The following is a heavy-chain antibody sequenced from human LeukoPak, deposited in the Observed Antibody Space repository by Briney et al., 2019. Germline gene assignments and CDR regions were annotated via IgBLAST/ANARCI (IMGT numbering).Heavy chain of an antibody. Sequence: SETLSLTCTVSGGSISSGSYYWSWIRQPAGKGLEWIGRIYTSGSTNYNPSLKSRVTMSVDTSKNQFSLKLSSVTAADTAVYYCATGALGGGSYSDYYYYMDVWGKGTTVTVSS. J-gene: IGHJ6*03. CDR1: GGSISSGSYY. CDR3: ATGALGGGSYSDYYYYMDV. V-gene: IGHV4-61*02. D-gene: IGHD1-26*01. CDR2: IYTSGST.